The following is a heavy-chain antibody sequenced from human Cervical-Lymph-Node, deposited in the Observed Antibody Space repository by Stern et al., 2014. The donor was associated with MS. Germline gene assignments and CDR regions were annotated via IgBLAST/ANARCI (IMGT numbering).Heavy chain of an antibody. CDR3: ARGDSSSPLEY. Sequence: VQLVESGGGVVQPGRSLRLSCAASGFTFSSYGMHWVRQTPGKGLEWVAVRWHDGSNNCYADSVKGRFTISRDNSENTLYLQMNSLRAEDTAVYYCARGDSSSPLEYWGQGTLVTVSS. CDR2: RWHDGSNN. CDR1: GFTFSSYG. D-gene: IGHD6-6*01. V-gene: IGHV3-33*01. J-gene: IGHJ4*02.